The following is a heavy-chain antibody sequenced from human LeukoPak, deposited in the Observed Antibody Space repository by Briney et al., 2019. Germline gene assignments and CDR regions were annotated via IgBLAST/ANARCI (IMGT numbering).Heavy chain of an antibody. CDR2: IIPIFGTA. J-gene: IGHJ3*02. D-gene: IGHD1-14*01. CDR3: ARDGPGQGAFDI. Sequence: SVKVSYKASGGTFSSYAISWVRQAPGQGLEWMGGIIPIFGTANYAQKFQGRVTITADKSTSTAYMELSSLRSEDTAVYYCARDGPGQGAFDIWGQGTMVTVSS. V-gene: IGHV1-69*06. CDR1: GGTFSSYA.